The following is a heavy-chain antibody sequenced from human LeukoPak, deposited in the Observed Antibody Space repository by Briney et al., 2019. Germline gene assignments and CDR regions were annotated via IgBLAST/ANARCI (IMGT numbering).Heavy chain of an antibody. D-gene: IGHD3-22*01. CDR1: GGSFSGYY. CDR2: INHSGST. Sequence: SETLSLTCAVYGGSFSGYYWSWIRQPPGKGLEWIGEINHSGSTNYNPSHKSRVTISVDTSKNQFSLKLSSVTAADTAVYYCASVNSSGSYYFDYWGQGTLVTVSS. CDR3: ASVNSSGSYYFDY. V-gene: IGHV4-34*01. J-gene: IGHJ4*02.